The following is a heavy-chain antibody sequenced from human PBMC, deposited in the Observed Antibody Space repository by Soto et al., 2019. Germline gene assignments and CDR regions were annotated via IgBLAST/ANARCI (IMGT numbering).Heavy chain of an antibody. CDR3: ARVRFGELV. CDR1: GFTFSSYA. D-gene: IGHD3-10*01. CDR2: IGVGGGDR. Sequence: EVQLLESEGGLVQPGGSLRLSCAASGFTFSSYAMSWVRQAPGKGLEWVSIIGVGGGDRYYPESVKGRFTISRDNSRDTLYLEMSSLRDEDTAVYYCARVRFGELVWGQGTLVTVSS. J-gene: IGHJ4*02. V-gene: IGHV3-23*01.